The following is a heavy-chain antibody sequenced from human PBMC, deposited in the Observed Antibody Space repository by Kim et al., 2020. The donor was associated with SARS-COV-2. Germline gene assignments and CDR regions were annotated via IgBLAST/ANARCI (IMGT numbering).Heavy chain of an antibody. CDR3: ARRSGYCSGGSCSDY. CDR2: IYYSGST. D-gene: IGHD2-15*01. V-gene: IGHV4-39*01. J-gene: IGHJ4*02. Sequence: SETLSLTCTVSGGSISSSSYYWGWIRQPPGKGLEWIGSIYYSGSTYYNPSLKSRVTISVDTSKNQFSLKLSSVTAADTAVYYCARRSGYCSGGSCSDYWGQGTLVRLL. CDR1: GGSISSSSYY.